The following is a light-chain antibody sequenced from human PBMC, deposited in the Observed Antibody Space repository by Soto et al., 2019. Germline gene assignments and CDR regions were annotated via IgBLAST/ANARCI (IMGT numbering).Light chain of an antibody. CDR3: QQRSSIT. CDR1: QSVSSY. Sequence: EIVLTQSPATLSLSPGERATLVCRASQSVSSYLAGYQQKPGQAPRLLIYDASNRATGIPARFIGSGSGTDLTLSISSLEPEDFAVDYCQQRSSITFGQGTRLEIK. J-gene: IGKJ5*01. CDR2: DAS. V-gene: IGKV3-11*01.